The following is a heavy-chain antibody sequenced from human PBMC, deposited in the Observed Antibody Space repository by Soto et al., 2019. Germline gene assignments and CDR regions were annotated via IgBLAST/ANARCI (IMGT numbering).Heavy chain of an antibody. V-gene: IGHV4-31*03. J-gene: IGHJ4*02. CDR3: AREVLGELSLKYYFDY. CDR2: IYYSGST. Sequence: PSETLSLTCTVSGGSISSGGYYWSWIRHHPGKGLEWIGYIYYSGSTYYNPSLKSRVTISVDTSKNQFSLNLSSVTAADTAVYYCAREVLGELSLKYYFDYWGQGTLVTVSS. CDR1: GGSISSGGYY. D-gene: IGHD3-16*02.